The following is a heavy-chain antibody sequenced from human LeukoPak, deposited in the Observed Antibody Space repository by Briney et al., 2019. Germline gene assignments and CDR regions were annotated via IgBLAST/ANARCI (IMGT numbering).Heavy chain of an antibody. CDR2: INHSGST. Sequence: PSETLSLTCAVYGGSFSGYYWSWIRQPPGKGLEWIGEINHSGSTNYNPSLKSRVTISVDTSKNQFSLKLSSVTAADTAVYYCARGLSRYGSGSYYGFDYWGQGTLVTVSS. V-gene: IGHV4-34*01. CDR1: GGSFSGYY. D-gene: IGHD3-10*01. CDR3: ARGLSRYGSGSYYGFDY. J-gene: IGHJ4*02.